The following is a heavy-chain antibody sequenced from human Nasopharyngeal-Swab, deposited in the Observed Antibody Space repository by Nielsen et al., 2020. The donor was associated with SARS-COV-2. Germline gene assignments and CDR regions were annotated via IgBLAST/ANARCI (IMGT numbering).Heavy chain of an antibody. Sequence: SETLSLTCTVSGDSINDYYWNWIRQPPGKGLEWIGYIYYTGSTNYNPSLKSRLTISVDRSKNQFSLRLSSVTAADTAVYYCARHFRGGDVWGNGTTVTVSS. CDR1: GDSINDYY. V-gene: IGHV4-59*08. J-gene: IGHJ6*04. D-gene: IGHD3-10*01. CDR3: ARHFRGGDV. CDR2: IYYTGST.